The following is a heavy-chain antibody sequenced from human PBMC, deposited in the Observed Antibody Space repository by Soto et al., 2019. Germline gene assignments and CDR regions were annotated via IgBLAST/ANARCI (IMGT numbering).Heavy chain of an antibody. CDR1: GDSINNYY. Sequence: PSETLSLTCTVSGDSINNYYWTWIRQPPGKGLEWIGYIYDSGSTSYNPSLKSRLTISVDTSKNQFSLKVKSVTAADTAVYYCARGTKYYYQGMDVWGQGTTVTVS. CDR2: IYDSGST. J-gene: IGHJ6*02. V-gene: IGHV4-59*01. CDR3: ARGTKYYYQGMDV.